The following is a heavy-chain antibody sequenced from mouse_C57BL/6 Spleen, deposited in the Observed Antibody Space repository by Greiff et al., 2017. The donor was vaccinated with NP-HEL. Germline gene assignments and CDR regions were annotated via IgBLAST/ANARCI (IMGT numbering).Heavy chain of an antibody. V-gene: IGHV1-80*01. CDR2: IYPGDGDT. J-gene: IGHJ3*01. CDR1: GYAFSSYW. D-gene: IGHD1-1*02. Sequence: VKLQQSGAELVKPGASVKISCKASGYAFSSYWMNWVKQRPGKGLEWIGQIYPGDGDTNYNGKFKGKATLTADKSSSTAYMQLSSLTSEDSAVYFCARESPGGGGFAYWGQGTLVTVSA. CDR3: ARESPGGGGFAY.